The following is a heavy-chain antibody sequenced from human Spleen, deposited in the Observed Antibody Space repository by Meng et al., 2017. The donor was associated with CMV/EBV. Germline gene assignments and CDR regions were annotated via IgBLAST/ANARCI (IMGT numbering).Heavy chain of an antibody. D-gene: IGHD1-26*01. J-gene: IGHJ4*02. V-gene: IGHV3-23*01. CDR2: VNDDGGNT. Sequence: SGFNFSYVVMSWVRQAPGKGLEWVSSVNDDGGNTYYADSVKGRFTISRDNSKKMLYLQMNSLRAEDTAVYYCAKDSPRVAAWEYFDYWGQGALVTVSS. CDR3: AKDSPRVAAWEYFDY. CDR1: GFNFSYVV.